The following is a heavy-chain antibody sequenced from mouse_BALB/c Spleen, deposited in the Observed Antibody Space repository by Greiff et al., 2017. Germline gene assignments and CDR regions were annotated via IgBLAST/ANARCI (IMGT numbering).Heavy chain of an antibody. CDR2: ISSGGST. V-gene: IGHV5-6-5*01. J-gene: IGHJ3*01. Sequence: EVQVVESGGGLVKPGGSLKLSCAASGFTFSSYAMSWVRQTPEKRLEWVASISSGGSTYYPDSVKGRFTISRDNARNILYLQMSSLRSEDTAMYYCARGGDGNSAWFAYWGQGTLVTVSA. CDR3: ARGGDGNSAWFAY. CDR1: GFTFSSYA. D-gene: IGHD2-1*01.